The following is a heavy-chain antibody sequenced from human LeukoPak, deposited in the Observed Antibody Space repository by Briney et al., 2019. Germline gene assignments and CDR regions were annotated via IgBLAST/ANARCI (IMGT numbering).Heavy chain of an antibody. V-gene: IGHV3-21*01. CDR2: ISSSSTYI. CDR1: GFTFSSYN. D-gene: IGHD1-20*01. CDR3: AREASHNWNVPANYFDY. Sequence: PGGSLRLSCAASGFTFSSYNMNWVRQAPGKGLEWVSFISSSSTYIYYADSVKGRFTISRDSAKNSLYLQMNSLRAEDTAVYYCAREASHNWNVPANYFDYWGRGTLVSVSS. J-gene: IGHJ4*02.